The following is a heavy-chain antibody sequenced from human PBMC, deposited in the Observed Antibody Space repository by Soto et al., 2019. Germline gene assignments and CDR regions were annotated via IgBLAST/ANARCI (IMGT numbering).Heavy chain of an antibody. Sequence: SETLSLTCTVSGGSISSGDYYWSWIRQPPGKGLEWIGYIYYSGSTYYNPSLKSRVTISVDTSKNQFSLKLSSVTAADTAVYYCARAIDSTFDYWGQGXLVTVYS. CDR3: ARAIDSTFDY. D-gene: IGHD3-9*01. CDR1: GGSISSGDYY. J-gene: IGHJ4*02. V-gene: IGHV4-30-4*01. CDR2: IYYSGST.